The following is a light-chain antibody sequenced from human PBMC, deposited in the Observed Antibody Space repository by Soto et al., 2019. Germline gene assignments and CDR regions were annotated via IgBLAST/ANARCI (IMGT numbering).Light chain of an antibody. CDR3: QQSYSSPYT. CDR1: QIISSY. V-gene: IGKV1-39*01. J-gene: IGKJ2*01. CDR2: TAS. Sequence: DIQMTQSPSSLSASVGDRVTITCRASQIISSYLNWYQQKPGKAPKLLIYTASSLQSGVPSRFSGSGSGTDFTLTISSLQPEDFATYYCQQSYSSPYTLGHGTKLEIK.